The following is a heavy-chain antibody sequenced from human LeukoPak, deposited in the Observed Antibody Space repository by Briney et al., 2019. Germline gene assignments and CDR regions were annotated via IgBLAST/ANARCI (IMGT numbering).Heavy chain of an antibody. CDR3: ARTASMVTTVIDY. CDR1: GGSINGYY. Sequence: SETLSLTCTVSGGSINGYYWSWIRQPPGKGLEWIAYIDYSGNTDYNPSLKSRVTISTDTSKNQFSLKVRSVTAADSAIYYCARTASMVTTVIDYWGQGTLVTVSS. CDR2: IDYSGNT. D-gene: IGHD4-17*01. J-gene: IGHJ4*02. V-gene: IGHV4-59*12.